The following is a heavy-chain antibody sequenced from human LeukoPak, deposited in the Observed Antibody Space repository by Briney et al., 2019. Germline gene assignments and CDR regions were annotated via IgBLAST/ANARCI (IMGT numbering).Heavy chain of an antibody. CDR3: VKDLGYSGYAFAY. V-gene: IGHV3-64D*06. D-gene: IGHD5-12*01. Sequence: GGSLRLSCSASGFTFSSYAMHWVRQAPGKGLEYVSAISSNGGSTYYEDSVKGRFTISRDNSKNTLYLQMSSLRAEDTAVYYCVKDLGYSGYAFAYWGQGTLVTVSS. CDR1: GFTFSSYA. J-gene: IGHJ4*02. CDR2: ISSNGGST.